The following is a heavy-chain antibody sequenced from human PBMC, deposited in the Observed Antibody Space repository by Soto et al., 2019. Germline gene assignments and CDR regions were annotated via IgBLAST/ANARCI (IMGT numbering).Heavy chain of an antibody. V-gene: IGHV3-74*03. Sequence: EVQLVESGGGLVQPGGSLRLSCAASRFTFSTYWMHWVRQVPGKGLVWVSRINSDGSSTTYADSVKGRFTISRDNAKNTLYLQMNSLRAEDTAVYYCARLRSTTLGGGDAFDTWAQGTMVTVSS. J-gene: IGHJ3*02. CDR3: ARLRSTTLGGGDAFDT. CDR1: RFTFSTYW. D-gene: IGHD4-17*01. CDR2: INSDGSST.